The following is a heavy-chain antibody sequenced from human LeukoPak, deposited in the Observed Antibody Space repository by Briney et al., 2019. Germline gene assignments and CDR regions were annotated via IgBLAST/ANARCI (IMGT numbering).Heavy chain of an antibody. D-gene: IGHD2-15*01. V-gene: IGHV4-38-2*02. CDR2: IYHSGST. Sequence: SETLSLTCTVSGYSISSGYYWGWIRQPPGKGLEWIGSIYHSGSTYYNPSLKSRVTISVDTSKNQFSLKLSSVTAADTAVYYCASPLALGYWGQGTLVTVSS. J-gene: IGHJ4*02. CDR1: GYSISSGYY. CDR3: ASPLALGY.